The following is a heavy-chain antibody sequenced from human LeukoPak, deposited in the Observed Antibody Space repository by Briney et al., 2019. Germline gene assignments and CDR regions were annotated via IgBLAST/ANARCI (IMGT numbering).Heavy chain of an antibody. V-gene: IGHV3-64D*09. CDR1: GFTFSSYA. D-gene: IGHD3-22*01. CDR3: VKGSYYDSSGYYFVPFDY. Sequence: GGSLRLSCSASGFTFSSYAMHWVRQAPGKGLEYVSAISSNGGSTYYADSVKSRFTISRDNSKNTLYLQMSSLRAEDTAVYYCVKGSYYDSSGYYFVPFDYWGQGTLVTVSS. CDR2: ISSNGGST. J-gene: IGHJ4*02.